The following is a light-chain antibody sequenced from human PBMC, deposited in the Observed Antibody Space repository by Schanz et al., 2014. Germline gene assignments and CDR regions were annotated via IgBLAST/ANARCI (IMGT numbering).Light chain of an antibody. V-gene: IGLV2-8*01. J-gene: IGLJ3*02. CDR3: SSYAGSINWV. Sequence: QSALTQPPSASGSPGQSVTISCTGTSSDVGGYNYVSWYQQHPGKAPKVMIYEVTKRPSGVPDRYSGSKSDNTASLTVSGLQAEDEADYYCSSYAGSINWVFGGGTKLTVL. CDR2: EVT. CDR1: SSDVGGYNY.